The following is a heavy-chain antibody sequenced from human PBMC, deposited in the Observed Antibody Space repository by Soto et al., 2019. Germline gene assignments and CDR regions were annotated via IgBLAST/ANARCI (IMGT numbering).Heavy chain of an antibody. CDR3: ARAAMIVVVAQGNDAFDI. V-gene: IGHV1-69*01. CDR2: IIPIFGTA. J-gene: IGHJ3*02. Sequence: QVQLVQSGAEVKKPGSSVKVSCKASGGTFSSYAISWVRQAPGQGLEWMGGIIPIFGTANYAQKFQGRVTITADESTSTAYMELSSLRSEDTAVYYCARAAMIVVVAQGNDAFDIWGQGTMVTVSS. CDR1: GGTFSSYA. D-gene: IGHD3-22*01.